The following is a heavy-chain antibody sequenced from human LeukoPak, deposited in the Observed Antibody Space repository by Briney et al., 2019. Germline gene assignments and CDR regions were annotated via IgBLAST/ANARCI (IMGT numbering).Heavy chain of an antibody. J-gene: IGHJ2*01. D-gene: IGHD3-22*01. Sequence: QPGGSLRLSCAASGFTFSSYWMHWVRQAPGKGLVWVSRINSDGSSTSYADSVKGRFTISRDNAKNTLYLQMNSLRAEGTAVYYCARDQITMIVVPWYFDLWGRGTLVTVSS. CDR3: ARDQITMIVVPWYFDL. CDR1: GFTFSSYW. V-gene: IGHV3-74*01. CDR2: INSDGSST.